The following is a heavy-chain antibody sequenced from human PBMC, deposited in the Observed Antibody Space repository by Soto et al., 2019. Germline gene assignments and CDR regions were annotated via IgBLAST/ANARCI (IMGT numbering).Heavy chain of an antibody. J-gene: IGHJ6*02. D-gene: IGHD2-15*01. CDR1: GGSISSGGYY. CDR3: ARAVGEDIVVVVAATPHYYYGMDV. CDR2: IYYSGST. V-gene: IGHV4-31*03. Sequence: SETLSLTCTVSGGSISSGGYYWSWIRQHPGKGLEWIGYIYYSGSTYYNPSLKSRVTISVDTSKNQFSLKLSSVTAADTAVYYCARAVGEDIVVVVAATPHYYYGMDVWGQGTTVT.